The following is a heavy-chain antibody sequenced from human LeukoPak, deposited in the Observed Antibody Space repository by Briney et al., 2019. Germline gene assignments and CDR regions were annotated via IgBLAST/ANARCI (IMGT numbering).Heavy chain of an antibody. D-gene: IGHD6-19*01. CDR2: ISYDGSNK. CDR3: ASTVIAVAGTGFDY. V-gene: IGHV3-30*04. Sequence: GGSLRLSCAASGFTFSSYAMHWVRQAPGKGLEWVAVISYDGSNKYYADSVKGRFTISRDNSKNTLYLQMNSLRAEDTAVYYCASTVIAVAGTGFDYWGQGTLVTVSS. J-gene: IGHJ4*02. CDR1: GFTFSSYA.